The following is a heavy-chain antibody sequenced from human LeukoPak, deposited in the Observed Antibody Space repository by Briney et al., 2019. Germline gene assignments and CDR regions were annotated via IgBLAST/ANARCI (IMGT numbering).Heavy chain of an antibody. V-gene: IGHV1-2*02. CDR3: ARDWTGVTMVRGVIGFYGY. Sequence: WASVKVSCKASGYTFTGYYMHWARQAPGQGLEWMGWINPNSGGTNYAQKFQGRVTMTRDTSISTAYMELSRLRSDDTAVYYCARDWTGVTMVRGVIGFYGYWGQGTLVTVSS. CDR2: INPNSGGT. CDR1: GYTFTGYY. J-gene: IGHJ4*02. D-gene: IGHD3-10*01.